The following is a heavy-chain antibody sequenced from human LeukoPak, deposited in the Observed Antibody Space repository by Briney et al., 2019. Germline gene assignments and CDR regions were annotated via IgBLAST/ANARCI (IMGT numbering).Heavy chain of an antibody. CDR1: GFTFDDYA. J-gene: IGHJ4*02. Sequence: GGSLRLSCTASGFTFDDYAMHWVRQARGKGLEGVSSIRWNGGSIGYADCVKGRFTISRDDAKNSLYLQMNSLRPEDTALYYCVKDIAPPSSGTFDHWGQGTLVTVSS. CDR2: IRWNGGSI. V-gene: IGHV3-9*01. CDR3: VKDIAPPSSGTFDH. D-gene: IGHD6-19*01.